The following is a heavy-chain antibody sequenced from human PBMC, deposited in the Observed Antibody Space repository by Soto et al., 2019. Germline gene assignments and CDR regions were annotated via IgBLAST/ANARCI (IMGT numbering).Heavy chain of an antibody. CDR3: ARERYQVLSDGMDV. CDR1: GYSFTAYY. Sequence: GASVKVSCKASGYSFTAYYMHWVRQAPGQGLEWMGWVNPNTGGTNYAQKFQGRVTMIRDTSISTAYMELSSLRPDDTARYYCARERYQVLSDGMDVWGQGTSVTVPS. V-gene: IGHV1-2*02. CDR2: VNPNTGGT. D-gene: IGHD3-16*01. J-gene: IGHJ6*02.